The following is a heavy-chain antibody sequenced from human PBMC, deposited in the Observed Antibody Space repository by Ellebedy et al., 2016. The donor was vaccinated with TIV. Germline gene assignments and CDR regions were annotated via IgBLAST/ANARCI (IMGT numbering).Heavy chain of an antibody. CDR2: IYYSGRT. CDR1: GCPFSSCGYY. V-gene: IGHV4-31*09. D-gene: IGHD3-3*01. J-gene: IGHJ4*02. Sequence: TLSLTXTASGCPFSSCGYYWSCIRQHPGKGLVWIGYIYYSGRTYYNPSLKSRVTISVDRSKNQYYLRLGSVTAADTAVYYGSRLSGRSGYYPDYWGQGTLVTVSS. CDR3: SRLSGRSGYYPDY.